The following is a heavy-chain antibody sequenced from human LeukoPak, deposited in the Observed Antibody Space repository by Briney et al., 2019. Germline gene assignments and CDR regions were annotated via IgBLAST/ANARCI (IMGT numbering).Heavy chain of an antibody. CDR3: ARSIAARPPEYYYYYYGMDV. CDR2: IYPGDSDT. V-gene: IGHV5-51*01. Sequence: GESLKISCKGSGYSFTNYWIGWVRQMPGKGLEWMGIIYPGDSDTRYSPSFQGQVTISADKSISTAYLQWSSLKASDTAMYYCARSIAARPPEYYYYYYGMDVWGQGTTVTVSS. CDR1: GYSFTNYW. J-gene: IGHJ6*02. D-gene: IGHD6-6*01.